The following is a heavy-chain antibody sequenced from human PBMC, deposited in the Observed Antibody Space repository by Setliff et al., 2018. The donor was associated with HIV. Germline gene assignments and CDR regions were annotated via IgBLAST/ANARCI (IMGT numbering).Heavy chain of an antibody. CDR3: ARAYYHDSSGYQGFDY. V-gene: IGHV1-18*01. J-gene: IGHJ4*02. CDR1: GHTFSRYG. CDR2: ISAYNLNT. Sequence: ASVKVSCKTSGHTFSRYGFSWVRQAPGQGLEWMGWISAYNLNTNYAQKFQGRVTMTTDTSASTGYMELRSLRSDDTAVYYCARAYYHDSSGYQGFDYWGQGTLVTVSS. D-gene: IGHD3-22*01.